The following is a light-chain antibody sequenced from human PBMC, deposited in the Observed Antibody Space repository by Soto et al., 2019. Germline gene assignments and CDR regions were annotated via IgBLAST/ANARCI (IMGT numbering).Light chain of an antibody. Sequence: DVVMTQTPLSLSVAPGQPASISCKSSQSLLHITGETFLFWYLQKPGESPQLLSYEVSTRVSGVPERLSGTGSGTDFTLEISRVETADVGIYYCMPSTQLPPTFGQGTRLGIE. CDR1: QSLLHITGETF. J-gene: IGKJ5*01. CDR2: EVS. V-gene: IGKV2D-29*02. CDR3: MPSTQLPPT.